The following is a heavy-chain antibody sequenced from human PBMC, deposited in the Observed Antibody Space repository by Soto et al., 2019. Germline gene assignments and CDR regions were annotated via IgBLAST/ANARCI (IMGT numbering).Heavy chain of an antibody. Sequence: GGSLRLSCAASGFTFSDYYMNWIRQAPGKGLEWVSYIGSSESTIYYADSVKGRFTISRDNAKNSLYLQMNSLRADDTAVYYCARGGDWSHDAFDSWGPGTMVTVSS. D-gene: IGHD2-21*01. CDR3: ARGGDWSHDAFDS. J-gene: IGHJ3*02. V-gene: IGHV3-11*01. CDR2: IGSSESTI. CDR1: GFTFSDYY.